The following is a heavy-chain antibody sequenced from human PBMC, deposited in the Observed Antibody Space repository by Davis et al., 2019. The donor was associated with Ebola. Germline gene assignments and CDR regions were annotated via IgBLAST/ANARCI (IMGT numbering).Heavy chain of an antibody. Sequence: PGGSLRLSCAASGFIFSNYGIQWVRQTPGKGLEWVAVISYDGGSRKYADSLEGRFTISRDNSKNTVFLEISSLRNEDTAVYYCARQLFSASSAWGWGLGTLVTVSS. J-gene: IGHJ4*02. CDR3: ARQLFSASSAWG. D-gene: IGHD2-15*01. CDR1: GFIFSNYG. CDR2: ISYDGGSR. V-gene: IGHV3-30*03.